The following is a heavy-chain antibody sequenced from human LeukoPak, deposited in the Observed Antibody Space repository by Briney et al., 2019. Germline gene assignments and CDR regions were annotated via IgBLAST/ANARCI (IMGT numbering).Heavy chain of an antibody. J-gene: IGHJ6*02. Sequence: PSETLSLTCTVSGGSISSYYWSWIRQPPGKGLEWIGYIYYSGSTTYNPSLKSRVTISVDTSKNQFSLKLSSVTAADTAVYYCARVGPGYDILTGYPNMYYYYGMDVWGQGTTVTVSS. CDR3: ARVGPGYDILTGYPNMYYYYGMDV. D-gene: IGHD3-9*01. CDR1: GGSISSYY. CDR2: IYYSGST. V-gene: IGHV4-59*01.